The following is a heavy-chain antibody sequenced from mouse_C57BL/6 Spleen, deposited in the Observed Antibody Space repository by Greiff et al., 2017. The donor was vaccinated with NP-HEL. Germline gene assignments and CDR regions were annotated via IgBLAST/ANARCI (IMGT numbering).Heavy chain of an antibody. D-gene: IGHD1-1*01. J-gene: IGHJ4*01. V-gene: IGHV5-16*01. CDR2: INYDGSST. CDR1: GFTFSDYY. CDR3: TRDGGSYYGSSYYAMDY. Sequence: DVMLVESEGGLVQPGSSMKLSCTASGFTFSDYYMAWVRQVPEKGLEWVANINYDGSSTYYLDSLKSRFIISKENAKNILSLQMSSLRSEDAATYYCTRDGGSYYGSSYYAMDYWGQGTSVTVSS.